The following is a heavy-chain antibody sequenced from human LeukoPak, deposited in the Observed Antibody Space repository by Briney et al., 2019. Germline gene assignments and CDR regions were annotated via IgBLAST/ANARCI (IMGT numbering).Heavy chain of an antibody. CDR1: GFTFSSYG. CDR3: ARAGDAFDI. J-gene: IGHJ3*02. V-gene: IGHV3-33*01. CDR2: IWYDGSDK. Sequence: PGRSLRLSCVASGFTFSSYGMHWVRQAPGKGLEWVAVIWYDGSDKYYTDSVKGRFTISRDNSKNTLYLQMNSLRAEGTAIYYCARAGDAFDIWGQGTMVTVSS.